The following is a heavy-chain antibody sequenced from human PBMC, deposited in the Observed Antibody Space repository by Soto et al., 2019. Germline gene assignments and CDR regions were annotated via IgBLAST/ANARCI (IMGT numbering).Heavy chain of an antibody. Sequence: PGWSLRLSCASSVFTFNIYGMHWVRQAPDKGLEWVALISYDGSNQYYADSVKGRFTISRDNSKNTLFLQMNSLRADDTAVYYCAKDQASGQGSFDSWGQGTLVTVSS. CDR2: ISYDGSNQ. J-gene: IGHJ4*02. V-gene: IGHV3-30*18. CDR3: AKDQASGQGSFDS. CDR1: VFTFNIYG.